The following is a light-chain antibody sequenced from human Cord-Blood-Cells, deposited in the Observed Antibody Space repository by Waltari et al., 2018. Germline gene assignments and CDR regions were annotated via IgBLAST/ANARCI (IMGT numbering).Light chain of an antibody. V-gene: IGLV2-8*01. Sequence: QSALPQPPSASGSPGQSVTIACTGTSSDVGGDNSVPWYQQHPGKAPKLMMYEVSKRPSGVPDRFSGSKSGNTASLTVSGLQAEDEADYYCSSYAGSNNLVFGGGTKLTVL. CDR2: EVS. J-gene: IGLJ2*01. CDR1: SSDVGGDNS. CDR3: SSYAGSNNLV.